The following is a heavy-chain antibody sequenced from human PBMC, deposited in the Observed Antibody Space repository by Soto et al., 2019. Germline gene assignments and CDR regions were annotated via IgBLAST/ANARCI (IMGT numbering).Heavy chain of an antibody. J-gene: IGHJ6*02. V-gene: IGHV5-51*01. CDR3: ARQAAAGKYYYAMDV. D-gene: IGHD6-13*01. CDR2: IYPGDSDT. CDR1: GYRFTTYW. Sequence: GESLRISCKGSGYRFTTYWIGWVRQMPGKGLEGMVIIYPGDSDTRYSPSFQGQVTISADKSINTTYLQWSSLKASDTAIYYWARQAAAGKYYYAMDVWGQGTTVTVSS.